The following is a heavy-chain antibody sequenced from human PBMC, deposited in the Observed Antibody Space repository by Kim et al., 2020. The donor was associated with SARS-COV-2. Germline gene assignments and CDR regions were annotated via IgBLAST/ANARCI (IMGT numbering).Heavy chain of an antibody. V-gene: IGHV3-30*02. D-gene: IGHD1-26*01. Sequence: SVKGRFTISRDNSKNPLYLQMNSLRAEDTAVYYCAKGAESFASGAYYFDYWGQGTLVTVSS. J-gene: IGHJ4*02. CDR3: AKGAESFASGAYYFDY.